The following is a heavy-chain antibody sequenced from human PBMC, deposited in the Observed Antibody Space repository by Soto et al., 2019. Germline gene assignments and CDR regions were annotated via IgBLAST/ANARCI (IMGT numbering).Heavy chain of an antibody. D-gene: IGHD6-13*01. V-gene: IGHV3-7*04. Sequence: PGGSLRLSCAASGFTFSRHWMTWVRQAPGKGLEWVANINPDGSEKFSVDSVKGRFTISRDNAKNSLYLQMNSLRAEDTAVYFCARGYSSSPLLEDYFDYWGQGALVTVYS. J-gene: IGHJ4*02. CDR3: ARGYSSSPLLEDYFDY. CDR2: INPDGSEK. CDR1: GFTFSRHW.